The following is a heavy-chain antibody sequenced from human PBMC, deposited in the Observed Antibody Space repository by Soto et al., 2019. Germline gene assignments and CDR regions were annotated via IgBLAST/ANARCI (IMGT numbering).Heavy chain of an antibody. CDR2: IFPFDSDT. CDR1: GYIRNTDW. J-gene: IGHJ5*02. Sequence: GESLKICCXASGYIRNTDWISWVRQKPGKGLEWMGSIFPFDSDTRYSPSFQGHVTFSADKSIDTVYLQWSGLQASDTAIYFCARRECILGEKDLGGQGTRVTVS. CDR3: ARRECILGEKDL. D-gene: IGHD3-3*02. V-gene: IGHV5-51*01.